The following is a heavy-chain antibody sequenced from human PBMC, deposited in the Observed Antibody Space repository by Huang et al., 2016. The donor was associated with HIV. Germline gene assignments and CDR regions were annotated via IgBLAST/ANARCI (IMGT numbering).Heavy chain of an antibody. CDR2: INASGGT. CDR1: GWSFSGYY. CDR3: ARGRSGIAAAVYWYFDL. J-gene: IGHJ2*01. Sequence: QVQLQQWGAGLLKPSATLSLTCAVYGWSFSGYYWSWIRQPPGKGRGWIGAINASGGTNCNPALKSRVTASVDTSKNQFSLRLSSVTAADTAVYYCARGRSGIAAAVYWYFDLWGRGTLVTVS. V-gene: IGHV4-34*01. D-gene: IGHD6-13*01.